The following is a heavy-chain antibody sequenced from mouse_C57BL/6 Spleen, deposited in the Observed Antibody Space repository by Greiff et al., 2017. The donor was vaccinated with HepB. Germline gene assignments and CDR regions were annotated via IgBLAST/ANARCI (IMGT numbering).Heavy chain of an antibody. CDR1: GYTFTSYW. CDR3: ARWGLLRGAMDY. CDR2: IDPSDSYT. V-gene: IGHV1-50*01. Sequence: QVQLQQPGAELVKPGASVKLSCKASGYTFTSYWMQWVKQRPGQGLEWIGEIDPSDSYTNYNQKFKGKATLTVDTSSSTAYMQLSSLTSADSAVYDCARWGLLRGAMDYWGQGTSVTVSS. D-gene: IGHD2-10*01. J-gene: IGHJ4*01.